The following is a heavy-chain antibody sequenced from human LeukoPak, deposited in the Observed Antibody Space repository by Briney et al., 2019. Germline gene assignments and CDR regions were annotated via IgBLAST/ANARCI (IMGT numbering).Heavy chain of an antibody. V-gene: IGHV4-31*03. Sequence: SETLSLTCTVSGGSISSGGYYCSWIRQHPGKGLKWIGYIYYSGSTYYNPSLKSRVTISVDTSENQFSLKLSSVTAADTAVYYCARAYSSSWWAFDYWGQGTLVTVSS. CDR1: GGSISSGGYY. J-gene: IGHJ4*02. D-gene: IGHD6-13*01. CDR2: IYYSGST. CDR3: ARAYSSSWWAFDY.